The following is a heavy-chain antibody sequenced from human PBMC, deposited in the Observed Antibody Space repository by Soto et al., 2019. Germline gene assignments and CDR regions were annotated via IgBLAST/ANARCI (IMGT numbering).Heavy chain of an antibody. J-gene: IGHJ5*02. CDR2: IYPGDSDS. D-gene: IGHD2-2*02. V-gene: IGHV5-51*01. Sequence: GESLKISCKASGYTFTSYWIGWVRQMPGKGLEWMGIIYPGDSDSRYSLSFQGRATISVDGSISTAYLQWSSLKASDTALYYCARGHCSSTTCYKAGFDPWGQGTLVTVSS. CDR3: ARGHCSSTTCYKAGFDP. CDR1: GYTFTSYW.